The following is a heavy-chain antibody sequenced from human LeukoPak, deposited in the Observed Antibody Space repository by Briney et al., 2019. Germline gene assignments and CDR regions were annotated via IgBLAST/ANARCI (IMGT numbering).Heavy chain of an antibody. CDR3: ARHSGLRSPFDP. D-gene: IGHD3-3*01. V-gene: IGHV4-39*01. CDR1: GGSISTTNYY. CDR2: ICSSGNT. Sequence: SETLSLTCTVSGGSISTTNYYWGWIRQPPGRDLEWIGSICSSGNTYYNPSLESRVTISVDTSKNQLSLKLTSATAADTSVYYCARHSGLRSPFDPWGQGTLVTVSS. J-gene: IGHJ5*02.